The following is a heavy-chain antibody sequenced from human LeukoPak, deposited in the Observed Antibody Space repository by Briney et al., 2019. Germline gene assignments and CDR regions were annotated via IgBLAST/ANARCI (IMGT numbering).Heavy chain of an antibody. CDR2: ISYDGSNK. V-gene: IGHV3-30*03. CDR1: GFTFSSYG. D-gene: IGHD6-19*01. Sequence: PGGSLRLSCAASGFTFSSYGMHWVRQAPGKGLEWVAVISYDGSNKYYADSVKGRFTISRDNAKNSLYLQMNSLRAEDTALYYCARLAVAGENDYWGQGTLVTVSS. J-gene: IGHJ4*02. CDR3: ARLAVAGENDY.